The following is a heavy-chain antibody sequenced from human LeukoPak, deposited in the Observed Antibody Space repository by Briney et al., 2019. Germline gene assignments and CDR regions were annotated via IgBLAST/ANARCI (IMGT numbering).Heavy chain of an antibody. D-gene: IGHD4/OR15-4a*01. CDR1: GGSFSSGSYS. V-gene: IGHV4-61*02. CDR3: ARLSGRDYYFDY. CDR2: VYTSGSI. J-gene: IGHJ4*02. Sequence: SETLSPTCTVSGGSFSSGSYSWSWIRQPAGKGLEWVGRVYTSGSINYNPSLKSRVTISVDTSKNQFSLKLSSVTAADTAVYYCARLSGRDYYFDYWGQGTLVTVSS.